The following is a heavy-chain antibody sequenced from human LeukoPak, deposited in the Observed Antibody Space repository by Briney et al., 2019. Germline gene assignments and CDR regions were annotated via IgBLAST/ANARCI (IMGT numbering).Heavy chain of an antibody. Sequence: SETLSLTCTVSGGSISSSSYYWGWIRQPPGTGLEWIGSIYYSGSTYYNPSLKSRVTISVDTSKNQFSLKLSSVTAADTAVYYCARGRYSSGWYEDYWGQGTLVTVSS. V-gene: IGHV4-39*01. CDR1: GGSISSSSYY. D-gene: IGHD6-19*01. J-gene: IGHJ4*02. CDR3: ARGRYSSGWYEDY. CDR2: IYYSGST.